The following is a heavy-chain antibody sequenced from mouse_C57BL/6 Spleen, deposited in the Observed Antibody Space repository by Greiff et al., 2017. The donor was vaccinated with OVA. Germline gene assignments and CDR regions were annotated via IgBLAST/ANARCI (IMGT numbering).Heavy chain of an antibody. J-gene: IGHJ2*01. V-gene: IGHV5-6*01. CDR3: ASLIYYDYDGYYFDY. CDR2: ISSGGSYT. D-gene: IGHD2-4*01. Sequence: DVHLVESGGDLVKPGGSLKLSCAASGFTFSSYGMSWVRQTPDKRLEWVATISSGGSYTYYPDSVKGRFTISRDNAKNTLYLQMSSLKSEDTAMYYCASLIYYDYDGYYFDYWGQGTTLTVSS. CDR1: GFTFSSYG.